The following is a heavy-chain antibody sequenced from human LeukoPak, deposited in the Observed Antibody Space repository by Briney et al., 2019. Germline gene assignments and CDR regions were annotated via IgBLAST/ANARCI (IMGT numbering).Heavy chain of an antibody. Sequence: ASVKVSCKASGYTFTSYDINWVRQATGQGLEWRGWMNPNSGNTGNAQKFQGRVTMTRNTSISTAYMELSSLRSEDTAVYYCARVPGGSYGPDFDYWGQGTLVTVSS. V-gene: IGHV1-8*01. D-gene: IGHD5-18*01. CDR3: ARVPGGSYGPDFDY. CDR1: GYTFTSYD. J-gene: IGHJ4*02. CDR2: MNPNSGNT.